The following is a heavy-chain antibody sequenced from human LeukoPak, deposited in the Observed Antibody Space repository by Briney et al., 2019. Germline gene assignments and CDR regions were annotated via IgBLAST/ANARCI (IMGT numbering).Heavy chain of an antibody. CDR2: IIPIFGTA. CDR1: GGTFSSYA. D-gene: IGHD2-2*01. CDR3: ARVVPAAPRGYYSYMDV. V-gene: IGHV1-69*05. J-gene: IGHJ6*03. Sequence: ASVKVSCKASGGTFSSYAISWVRQAPGQGLEWMGGIIPIFGTANYAQKFQGRVTITTDESTSTAYMELSSLRSEDTAVYYCARVVPAAPRGYYSYMDVWGKGTTVTVSS.